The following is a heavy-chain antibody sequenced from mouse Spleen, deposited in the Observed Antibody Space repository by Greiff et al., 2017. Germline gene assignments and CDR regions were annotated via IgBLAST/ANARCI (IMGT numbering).Heavy chain of an antibody. V-gene: IGHV1-69*02. Sequence: VQLQQSGAELVTPGASVKLSCKASGYTFTSYWMHWVKQRPGQGLEWIGEIDPSDSYTNYNQKFKGKATLTVDKSSSTAYMQLSSLTSEDSAVYYCAKNSITTVVAPAMDYWGQGTTLTVSS. CDR1: GYTFTSYW. CDR2: IDPSDSYT. J-gene: IGHJ2*01. CDR3: AKNSITTVVAPAMDY. D-gene: IGHD1-1*01.